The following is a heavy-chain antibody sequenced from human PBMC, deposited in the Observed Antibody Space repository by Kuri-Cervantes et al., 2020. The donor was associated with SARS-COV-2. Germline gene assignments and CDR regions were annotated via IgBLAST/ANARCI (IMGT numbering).Heavy chain of an antibody. CDR3: AREDSSGYYFDY. V-gene: IGHV4-4*02. D-gene: IGHD3-22*01. CDR2: IYHSGST. J-gene: IGHJ4*02. CDR1: GGSISSSNW. Sequence: SCAVSGGSISSSNWWSWVRQPPGKGLEWIGEIYHSGSTNYNPSLKSRVTISVDKSKNQFSLKLSSVTAADTAVYYCAREDSSGYYFDYWGQGTLVTVSS.